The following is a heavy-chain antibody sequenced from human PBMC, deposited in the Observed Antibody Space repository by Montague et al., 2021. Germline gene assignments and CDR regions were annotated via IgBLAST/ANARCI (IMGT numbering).Heavy chain of an antibody. Sequence: NNKYYADSVKGRFTISRDNSKNTLYLQMNSLRAEDTAVYYCARPYSGSYLGWFDPWGQGTLGTVSS. V-gene: IGHV3-30*01. J-gene: IGHJ5*02. CDR2: NNK. D-gene: IGHD1-26*01. CDR3: ARPYSGSYLGWFDP.